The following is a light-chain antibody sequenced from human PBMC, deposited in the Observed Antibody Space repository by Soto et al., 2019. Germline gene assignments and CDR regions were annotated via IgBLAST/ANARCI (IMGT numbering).Light chain of an antibody. J-gene: IGKJ1*01. CDR2: GAS. CDR1: QSVSSSY. CDR3: QQYDSCSVT. Sequence: IEFTPCPCTLFFSPRERATLSFMASQSVSSSYLAWYQQKPGQAPRLLIYGASSRATGIPDRCSGSGSGTEFTLTIISLQHEDFATYYCQQYDSCSVTFGQGTKVDIK. V-gene: IGKV3-20*01.